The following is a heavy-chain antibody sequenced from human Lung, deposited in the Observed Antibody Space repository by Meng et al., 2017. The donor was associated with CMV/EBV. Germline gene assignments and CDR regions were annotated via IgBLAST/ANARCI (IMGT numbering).Heavy chain of an antibody. D-gene: IGHD4-11*01. CDR3: AHRLYRHYFDY. Sequence: SGPTLVKPTQTLTLTCSLSGFSLSPSGVGVGWIRQTPGKALEWLALILWNDDKRYNPSLKSRLTVTRDSSKTQVVLKMTNMDPEDTATYYCAHRLYRHYFDYXGQGXLVTVSS. CDR2: ILWNDDK. CDR1: GFSLSPSGVG. V-gene: IGHV2-5*01. J-gene: IGHJ4*02.